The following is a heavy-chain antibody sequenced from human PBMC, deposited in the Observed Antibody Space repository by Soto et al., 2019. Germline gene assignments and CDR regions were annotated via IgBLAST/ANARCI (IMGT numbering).Heavy chain of an antibody. D-gene: IGHD6-13*01. CDR2: ISYDGTNN. V-gene: IGHV3-30-3*01. CDR3: ARGGELYSNNWSEFDY. Sequence: GGSLRLACAASGFTFSSYAMHWVRQAPGKGLEWVTIISYDGTNNYYADSVKGRFTISRDNSKNTLYLQMNSLRAEDTAVYYCARGGELYSNNWSEFDYWGQGTLVTVSS. CDR1: GFTFSSYA. J-gene: IGHJ4*02.